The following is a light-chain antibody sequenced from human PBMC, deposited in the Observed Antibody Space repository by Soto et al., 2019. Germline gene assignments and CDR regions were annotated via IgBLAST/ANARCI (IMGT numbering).Light chain of an antibody. V-gene: IGKV4-1*01. J-gene: IGKJ4*01. Sequence: DIVMTQSPDSLPVSLXXXXXIXCXCSRSVLYKSNNKNHLAWYQQKPGQPPQLIIYWASTRESGVPERFSGSGSGTDFTLTISSLEAEDVAVYWCQQYFDVPFTFGGGTKVDIK. CDR1: RSVLYKSNNKNH. CDR2: WAS. CDR3: QQYFDVPFT.